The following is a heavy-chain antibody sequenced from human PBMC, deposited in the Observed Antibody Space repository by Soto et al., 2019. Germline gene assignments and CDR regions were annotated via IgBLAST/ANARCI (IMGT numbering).Heavy chain of an antibody. J-gene: IGHJ6*02. CDR2: IDPSDSQT. CDR3: ASLGYSYESGMDV. D-gene: IGHD5-18*01. V-gene: IGHV5-10-1*01. Sequence: PGESLKISCKGSGYSFAGYWITWVRQKPGKGLEWMGRIDPSDSQTYYSPSFRGHVTISADKSISTAYLQWSSLKASDTAMYYCASLGYSYESGMDVWGQGTTVTVSS. CDR1: GYSFAGYW.